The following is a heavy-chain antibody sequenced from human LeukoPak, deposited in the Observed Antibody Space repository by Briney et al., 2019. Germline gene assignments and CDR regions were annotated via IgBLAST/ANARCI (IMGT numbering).Heavy chain of an antibody. V-gene: IGHV3-30*01. CDR1: GFTFSSYA. Sequence: GGSLRLSWAASGFTFSSYAMHWVRQAPGKGLEWVAVISYDGSNKYYADSVKGRLTISRDNSKNTLYLQMNSLRAEDTAVYYCARDPGLAVTGTTGYFDYWGQGTLVTVSS. CDR2: ISYDGSNK. D-gene: IGHD1-1*01. J-gene: IGHJ4*02. CDR3: ARDPGLAVTGTTGYFDY.